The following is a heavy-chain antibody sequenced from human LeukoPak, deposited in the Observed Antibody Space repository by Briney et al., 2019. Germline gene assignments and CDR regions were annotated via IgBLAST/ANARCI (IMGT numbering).Heavy chain of an antibody. CDR1: GGSISNSSYF. Sequence: SSETLSLTCTVSGGSISNSSYFWVWIRQPPGRGLEWIGSIYYSGSTYYNPSLKSRVTMSVGTSKNQFSLKLSSVTAADTAVYFCARHQHYGPSPVTWIAPSRQGTLVTVSS. CDR3: ARHQHYGPSPVTWIAP. J-gene: IGHJ5*02. CDR2: IYYSGST. V-gene: IGHV4-39*01. D-gene: IGHD4-17*01.